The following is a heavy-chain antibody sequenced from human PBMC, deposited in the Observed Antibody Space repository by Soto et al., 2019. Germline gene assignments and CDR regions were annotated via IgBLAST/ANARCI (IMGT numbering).Heavy chain of an antibody. CDR2: ISSAGGT. Sequence: EVQLVESGGGLVQPGGSLRLSCAASGITVTNCFMTWVRQAPGKGLEWVSVISSAGGTYYADSVKGRFTISRDKYRNTLYLPMNTLRAEDPAVYYCARDELGGAYDFWHGGQGTLVTVSS. D-gene: IGHD3-3*01. J-gene: IGHJ4*02. CDR1: GITVTNCF. V-gene: IGHV3-66*01. CDR3: ARDELGGAYDFWH.